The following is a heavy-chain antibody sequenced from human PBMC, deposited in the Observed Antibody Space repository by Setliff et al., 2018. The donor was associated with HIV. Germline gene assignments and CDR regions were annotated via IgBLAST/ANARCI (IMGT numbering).Heavy chain of an antibody. Sequence: SETLSLTCAVYGESFKGYYWNWIRQSPGKGLQWIGEISHTENTNFHWSLKSRITMSVDTSKNQFSLTLTSLTTADTGLYFCARGSSFGWDNHYFDYWSQGTLVTVPQ. CDR2: ISHTENT. CDR3: ARGSSFGWDNHYFDY. D-gene: IGHD3-16*01. V-gene: IGHV4-34*01. J-gene: IGHJ4*02. CDR1: GESFKGYY.